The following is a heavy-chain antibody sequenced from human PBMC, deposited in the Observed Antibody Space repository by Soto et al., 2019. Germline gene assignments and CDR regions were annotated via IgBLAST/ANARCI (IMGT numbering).Heavy chain of an antibody. V-gene: IGHV3-48*03. J-gene: IGHJ6*02. CDR3: ASVSVFGIFAYGMDV. CDR2: ISSSGSTI. D-gene: IGHD3-10*02. Sequence: PGGFLSSSWAAAGFTFSSYEMKWRHQAPGKGLQWVSYISSSGSTIYYAASVKGRFTISGDNAKNSLYLQMNSLRAEDTAVYYCASVSVFGIFAYGMDVWGQGTTVTVSS. CDR1: GFTFSSYE.